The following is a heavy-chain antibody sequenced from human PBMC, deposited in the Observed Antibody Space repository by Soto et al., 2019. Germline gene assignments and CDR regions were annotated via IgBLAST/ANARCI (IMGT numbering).Heavy chain of an antibody. CDR2: ISSTSSTI. J-gene: IGHJ4*02. Sequence: GGSLRLSCAASGFTFSSYSMNWVRQAPGKGLEWVSYISSTSSTIHYADSVKGRFTISRDNARNSVYLQMNSLRAEDTAVYYCARVTCSGGTCSYSNYWGQGTQVTVSS. V-gene: IGHV3-48*01. CDR1: GFTFSSYS. D-gene: IGHD2-15*01. CDR3: ARVTCSGGTCSYSNY.